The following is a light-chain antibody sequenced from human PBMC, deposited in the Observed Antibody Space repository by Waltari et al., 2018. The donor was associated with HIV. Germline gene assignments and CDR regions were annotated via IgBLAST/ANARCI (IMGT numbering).Light chain of an antibody. CDR2: DNN. V-gene: IGLV1-51*01. J-gene: IGLJ3*02. CDR1: SFNNENNF. CDR3: GTWDNSLSVWV. Sequence: QSVLTKPPSVSAAPGQKVTISCSGSSFNNENNFVSWYQQYPGTAPKLLIYDNNKPPSGIPDRFSVSKSGTSATLGITGLQTGDEAHYYCGTWDNSLSVWVFGGGTKVTVL.